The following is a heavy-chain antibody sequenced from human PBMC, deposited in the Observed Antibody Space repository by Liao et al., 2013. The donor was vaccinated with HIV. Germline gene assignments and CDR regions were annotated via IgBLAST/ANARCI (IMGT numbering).Heavy chain of an antibody. D-gene: IGHD4-17*01. CDR2: VYYSGAT. CDR3: ARDPRRGLFYFDL. CDR1: GASISSGSYY. Sequence: QVQLQESGPGLVKPSQTLSLTCTVSGASISSGSYYWTWVRQPAGKGLEWIGRVYYSGATNYNPSLESRVSISVDTSKNQISLNVNSLTATDTAIYYCARDPRRGLFYFDLWGQGTLVTVSS. V-gene: IGHV4-61*02. J-gene: IGHJ4*02.